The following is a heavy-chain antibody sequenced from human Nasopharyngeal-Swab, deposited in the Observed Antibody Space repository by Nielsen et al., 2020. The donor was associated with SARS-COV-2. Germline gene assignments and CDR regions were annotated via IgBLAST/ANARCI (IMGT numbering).Heavy chain of an antibody. J-gene: IGHJ5*02. Sequence: GSLRLSYTVSGGSISSYYWSWIRQPAGKGLEWIGRIYTSGSTNYNPSLKSRVTMSVDTSKNQFSLKLSSVTAADTAVYYCARYNDILTGYPQFDPWGQGTLVTVSS. CDR2: IYTSGST. CDR3: ARYNDILTGYPQFDP. D-gene: IGHD3-9*01. V-gene: IGHV4-4*07. CDR1: GGSISSYY.